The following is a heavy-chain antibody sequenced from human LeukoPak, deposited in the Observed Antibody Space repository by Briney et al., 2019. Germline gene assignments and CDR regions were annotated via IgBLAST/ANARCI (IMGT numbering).Heavy chain of an antibody. CDR1: GGSISSYF. D-gene: IGHD6-13*01. J-gene: IGHJ1*01. V-gene: IGHV4-59*12. CDR2: IYYSGGT. Sequence: SETLSLTCSVSGGSISSYFWSWIRQPPGKGLEWLGYIYYSGGTNYNPSLKSRVTISVDASKNQFSLKLSSVTAADTAVYYCARGGWSSSWYSEYFQHWGQGTLVTVSS. CDR3: ARGGWSSSWYSEYFQH.